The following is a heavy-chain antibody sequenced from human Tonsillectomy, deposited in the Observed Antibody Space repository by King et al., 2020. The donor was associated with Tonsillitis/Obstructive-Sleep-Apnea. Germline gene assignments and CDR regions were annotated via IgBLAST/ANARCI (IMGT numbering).Heavy chain of an antibody. CDR2: IYYSGST. CDR1: DGSISSYY. V-gene: IGHV4-59*08. Sequence: QLQETGPGLVKPSETLSLTCTVSDGSISSYYWSWIRQPPGKGLEWIGYIYYSGSTNYNPSLKSRVTISVDTSKNQFSLKLSSVTAADTAVYYCARSDGYKWNFNWGQGTLVTVSS. CDR3: ARSDGYKWNFN. D-gene: IGHD1-7*01. J-gene: IGHJ4*02.